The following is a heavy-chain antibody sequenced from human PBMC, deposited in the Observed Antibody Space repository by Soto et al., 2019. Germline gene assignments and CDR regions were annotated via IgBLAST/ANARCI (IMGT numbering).Heavy chain of an antibody. Sequence: VQLVESGGGLVQPGGSLRLSCAASGFTFSSYEMNWVRQAPGKGLEWVSYISSSGSTIYYADSVKGRFTISRDNAKNSLYLQMNSLRAEDTAVYYCARGRCSGGSCYSRGWFDPWGQGTLVTVSS. D-gene: IGHD2-15*01. CDR3: ARGRCSGGSCYSRGWFDP. J-gene: IGHJ5*02. CDR2: ISSSGSTI. CDR1: GFTFSSYE. V-gene: IGHV3-48*03.